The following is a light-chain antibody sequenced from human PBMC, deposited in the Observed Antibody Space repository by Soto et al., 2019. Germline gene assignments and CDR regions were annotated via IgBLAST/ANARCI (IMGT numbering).Light chain of an antibody. V-gene: IGKV3-20*01. CDR1: QSVTTSY. J-gene: IGKJ1*01. Sequence: EIVVTQSPGTLSFSPGERATLSCRASQSVTTSYLAWYQQKPGQAPRLLIYGASGRATGIPDRFSGSGSRTDFTLTISRLEPEDFAVYYCQQYDSSPWTFGQGTKVEIK. CDR3: QQYDSSPWT. CDR2: GAS.